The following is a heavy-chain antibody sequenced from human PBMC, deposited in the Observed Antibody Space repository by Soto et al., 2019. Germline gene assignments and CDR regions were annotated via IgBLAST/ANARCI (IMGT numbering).Heavy chain of an antibody. V-gene: IGHV3-30-3*01. CDR1: GFTFSSYA. CDR3: ARDPYGDSYYFDY. D-gene: IGHD4-17*01. CDR2: ISYDGSNK. Sequence: QVQLVESGGGVVQPGRSLKLSCAASGFTFSSYARHWVRQAPGKGLEWGAVISYDGSNKYYADSVKGRFTISRDNSKNTLYLQMNSLRAEDTAVYYCARDPYGDSYYFDYWGQGTLVTVSS. J-gene: IGHJ4*02.